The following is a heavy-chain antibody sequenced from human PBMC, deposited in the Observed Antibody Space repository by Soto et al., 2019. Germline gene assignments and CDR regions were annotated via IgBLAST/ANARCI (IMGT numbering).Heavy chain of an antibody. Sequence: QVQLVQSGAEVKKPGASVKVSCKASGYTFTSYGISWVRQAPGQGLEWMGWISAYNGNTNYAQKLQGRVTMTTDTSTSTVYREVRSLRSDDTAVDYCGRVPVRITMVRGVPLFDYWGQGTLVTVSS. CDR1: GYTFTSYG. D-gene: IGHD3-10*01. J-gene: IGHJ4*02. CDR2: ISAYNGNT. CDR3: GRVPVRITMVRGVPLFDY. V-gene: IGHV1-18*01.